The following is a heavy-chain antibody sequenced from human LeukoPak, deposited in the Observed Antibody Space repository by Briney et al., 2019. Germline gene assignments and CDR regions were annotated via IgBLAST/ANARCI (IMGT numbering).Heavy chain of an antibody. CDR1: GYTFTGYY. Sequence: ASVKVSCKASGYTFTGYYMHWVRQAPGQGLEWMGWINPNSGGTNYAQKFQGRVTMTRDTSISTAFMELSRLRFDDTAIYYCVRDVHNYNDNYWGQGTLVTVSS. J-gene: IGHJ4*02. D-gene: IGHD1-1*01. CDR3: VRDVHNYNDNY. CDR2: INPNSGGT. V-gene: IGHV1-2*02.